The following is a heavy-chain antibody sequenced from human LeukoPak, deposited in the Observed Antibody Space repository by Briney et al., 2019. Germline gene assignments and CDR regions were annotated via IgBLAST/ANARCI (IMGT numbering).Heavy chain of an antibody. Sequence: SETLSLTCTVSGGSISSGGYYWSWLRQPPGKGLEWIGYIYHSGSTYYNPSLKSRVTISVDRSKNQFPLKLSSVTAADTAGYCCARAPPHSRSCSPNAFDIWGQGTMLPVSS. CDR2: IYHSGST. CDR3: ARAPPHSRSCSPNAFDI. D-gene: IGHD6-13*01. J-gene: IGHJ3*02. V-gene: IGHV4-30-2*01. CDR1: GGSISSGGYY.